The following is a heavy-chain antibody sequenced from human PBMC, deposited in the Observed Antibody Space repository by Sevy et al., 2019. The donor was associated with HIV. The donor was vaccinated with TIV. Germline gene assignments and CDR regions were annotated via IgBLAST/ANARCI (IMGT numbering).Heavy chain of an antibody. J-gene: IGHJ4*02. CDR1: GGSFSGYY. V-gene: IGHV4-34*01. Sequence: SETLSLTCAVYGGSFSGYYWSWIRQPPGQGLEWIGEITHSGNTNYNPSLKSRVTISIDTSKNQFSLKLSSVTAADTAVYYCARLDFWSGYPYFDYWGQGTLVTVSS. D-gene: IGHD3-3*01. CDR2: ITHSGNT. CDR3: ARLDFWSGYPYFDY.